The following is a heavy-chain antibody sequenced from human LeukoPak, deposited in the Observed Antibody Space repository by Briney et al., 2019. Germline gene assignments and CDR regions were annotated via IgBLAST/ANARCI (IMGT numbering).Heavy chain of an antibody. J-gene: IGHJ4*02. CDR2: ITGSGDKT. CDR3: AKDRVTTVTTFFSQFDF. CDR1: GFTFSNYA. D-gene: IGHD4-11*01. Sequence: GGSLRLSCAASGFTFSNYAMHWVRQAPGKGLGWVSGITGSGDKTYYTDSLKGRFTISRDNSKNTLFLQISSLRADDTAVYYCAKDRVTTVTTFFSQFDFWGQGTLVTVSS. V-gene: IGHV3-23*01.